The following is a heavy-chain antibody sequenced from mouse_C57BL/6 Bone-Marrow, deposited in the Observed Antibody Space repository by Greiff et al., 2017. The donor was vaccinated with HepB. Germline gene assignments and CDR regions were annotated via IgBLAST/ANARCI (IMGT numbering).Heavy chain of an antibody. CDR2: IDPSDSYT. CDR3: ARKLPASPGFAY. CDR1: GYTFTSYW. J-gene: IGHJ3*01. Sequence: QVQLQQPGAELVKPGASVKLSCKASGYTFTSYWMQWVKQRPGQGLEWIGEIDPSDSYTNYNQKFKGKATLTVDTSSSTAYMQLSSLTSEDSEVYYCARKLPASPGFAYWGQGTLVTVSA. V-gene: IGHV1-50*01. D-gene: IGHD2-1*01.